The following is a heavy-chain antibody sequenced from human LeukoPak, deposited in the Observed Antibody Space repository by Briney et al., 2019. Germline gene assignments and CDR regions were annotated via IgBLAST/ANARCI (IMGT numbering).Heavy chain of an antibody. D-gene: IGHD6-13*01. J-gene: IGHJ4*02. V-gene: IGHV1-46*01. CDR3: ARDCSSTACQGPVLDF. CDR1: GYTFTSHY. Sequence: ASVKVSCKASGYTFTSHYVHWVRQAPGQGLEWMGTIHPSGGNPRSTENFQGRVTMTRDTSTSTVYLELRSLTSQDTAVYYCARDCSSTACQGPVLDFWGQGTLVTVSS. CDR2: IHPSGGNP.